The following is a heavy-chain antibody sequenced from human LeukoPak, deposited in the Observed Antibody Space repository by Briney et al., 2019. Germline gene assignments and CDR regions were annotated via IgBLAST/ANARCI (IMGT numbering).Heavy chain of an antibody. D-gene: IGHD3-22*01. CDR1: GFTFSSYW. J-gene: IGHJ1*01. Sequence: PGGSLRLSCAASGFTFSSYWMHWVRQAPGKGLVWVSRINSDGSSTSYADSVKGRFTISRDNAKNTLYLQMNSLRAEDTAVYYCARDKNYYDSSGALPHWGQGTLVTVSS. V-gene: IGHV3-74*01. CDR3: ARDKNYYDSSGALPH. CDR2: INSDGSST.